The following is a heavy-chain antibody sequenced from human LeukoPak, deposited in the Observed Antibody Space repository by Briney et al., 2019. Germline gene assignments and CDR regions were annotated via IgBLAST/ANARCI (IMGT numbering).Heavy chain of an antibody. CDR1: GGSISSSSYY. CDR2: IYYGGST. J-gene: IGHJ4*02. V-gene: IGHV4-39*01. Sequence: PSETLSLTCTVSGGSISSSSYYWGWIRQPPGKGLEWIGSIYYGGSTYYNPSLKSRVTISVDTSKNQFSLKLSSVTAADTAVYYCARHDFWSGYSFDYWGQGTLVTVSS. D-gene: IGHD3-3*01. CDR3: ARHDFWSGYSFDY.